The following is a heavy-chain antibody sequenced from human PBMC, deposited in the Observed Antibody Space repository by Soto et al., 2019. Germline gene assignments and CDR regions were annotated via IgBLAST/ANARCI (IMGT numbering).Heavy chain of an antibody. Sequence: QVQLVESGGGVVQPGRSLRLSCAASGFTFSSYGMHWVRQAPGKGLEWVALISSDGSNKYYADSVKGRFTISRDNSKNTLDLQMNPPRAEDTAGYYCAKGRADFYYGSGPFDYRGQGNLVNVSS. CDR2: ISSDGSNK. V-gene: IGHV3-30*18. D-gene: IGHD3-10*01. CDR1: GFTFSSYG. CDR3: AKGRADFYYGSGPFDY. J-gene: IGHJ4*02.